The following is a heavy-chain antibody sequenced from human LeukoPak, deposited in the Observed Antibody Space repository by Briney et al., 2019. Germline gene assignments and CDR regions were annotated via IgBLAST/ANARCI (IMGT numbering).Heavy chain of an antibody. CDR2: VYSSGTT. Sequence: PSETLSLTCTVSGGSINRDNYYWGLIRQPPGKGLEWIGSVYSSGTTYYNPSLKSRVTISVDTSKNQFSLKLSSVTAADTAVYYCASESGFLEWSRAFDIWGQGTMVTVSS. CDR1: GGSINRDNYY. CDR3: ASESGFLEWSRAFDI. J-gene: IGHJ3*02. D-gene: IGHD3-3*01. V-gene: IGHV4-39*01.